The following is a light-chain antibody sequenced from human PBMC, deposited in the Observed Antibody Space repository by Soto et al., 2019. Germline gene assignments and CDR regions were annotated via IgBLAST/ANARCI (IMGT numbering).Light chain of an antibody. CDR2: KAS. V-gene: IGKV1-5*03. CDR1: QNITHW. J-gene: IGKJ2*01. CDR3: HRYNSSPYT. Sequence: DIQMTQSPSTLSASVGDRVTITCRASQNITHWLAWYQQKPGKAPKLLIYKASTLQSGVPSRFSGSGSGTEFTLTISNVQPDDFATYYCHRYNSSPYTFGRGTKLEI.